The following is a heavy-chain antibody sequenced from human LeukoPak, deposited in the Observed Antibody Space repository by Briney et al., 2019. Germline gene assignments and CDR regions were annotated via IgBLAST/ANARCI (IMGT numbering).Heavy chain of an antibody. D-gene: IGHD3-10*01. CDR2: KHYGGGA. CDR3: ARDTFNYGSEDDYDNVFDL. J-gene: IGHJ3*01. V-gene: IGHV4-59*01. CDR1: GGSITSNY. Sequence: PSETLSLTCTVSGGSITSNYWSWTRQPPGKGLEWIGYKHYGGGANANPSLRSRVTISVDTSKNQFSLKLNSVTAADTAVYYCARDTFNYGSEDDYDNVFDLWSQGTMVTVSS.